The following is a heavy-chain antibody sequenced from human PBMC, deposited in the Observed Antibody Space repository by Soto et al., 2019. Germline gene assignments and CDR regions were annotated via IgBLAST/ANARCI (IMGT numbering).Heavy chain of an antibody. D-gene: IGHD1-26*01. V-gene: IGHV3-30*18. CDR2: ISYDGSNK. J-gene: IGHJ3*02. CDR3: AKGTGAHDAFDI. CDR1: GFTFSSYG. Sequence: GGSLRLSCAASGFTFSSYGMHWVCQAPGKGLEWVAVISYDGSNKYYADSVKGRFTISRDNSKNTLYLQMNSLRAEDTAVYYCAKGTGAHDAFDIWGQGTMVTVSS.